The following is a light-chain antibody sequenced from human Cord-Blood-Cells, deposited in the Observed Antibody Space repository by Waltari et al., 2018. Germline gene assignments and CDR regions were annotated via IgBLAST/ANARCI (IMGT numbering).Light chain of an antibody. J-gene: IGKJ3*01. CDR1: QSISSY. V-gene: IGKV1-39*01. CDR3: QQSYSTPRT. Sequence: DIQMTQSPSSLSASVGDRVTITCQASQSISSYLNWYQRKPGKAPKLLFYAASSLQSGVPSRFSGSGSGTAFTLTISSLQPEGFATYYCQQSYSTPRTLGPGTKVDIK. CDR2: AAS.